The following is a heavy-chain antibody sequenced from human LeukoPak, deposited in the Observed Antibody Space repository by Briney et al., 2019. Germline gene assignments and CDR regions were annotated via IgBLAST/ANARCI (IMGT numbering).Heavy chain of an antibody. D-gene: IGHD3-10*01. CDR2: IHYSGIS. CDR3: ARDALDTTVRGTIPGGFDR. Sequence: SETLSLTCTVSGGSISSGGFYWSWIRQHPGKGLEWVGYIHYSGISYSIPSLRSRITLSVDTSKNQFSLKLTSVTAADTAVYYCARDALDTTVRGTIPGGFDRWGQGTLVTVSS. V-gene: IGHV4-31*03. CDR1: GGSISSGGFY. J-gene: IGHJ5*02.